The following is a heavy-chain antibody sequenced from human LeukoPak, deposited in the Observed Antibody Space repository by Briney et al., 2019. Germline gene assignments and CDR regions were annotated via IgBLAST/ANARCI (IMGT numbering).Heavy chain of an antibody. CDR3: AKDRNYDFWSGYCHFDY. CDR2: ISGSGGGT. D-gene: IGHD3-3*01. Sequence: GGSLRLSCAASGFTFSSYAMSWVRQAPGKGLEWVSAISGSGGGTYYADSVKGRFTISRDNSKNTLYLQMNSLRAEDTAVYYCAKDRNYDFWSGYCHFDYWGQGTLVTVSS. V-gene: IGHV3-23*01. J-gene: IGHJ4*02. CDR1: GFTFSSYA.